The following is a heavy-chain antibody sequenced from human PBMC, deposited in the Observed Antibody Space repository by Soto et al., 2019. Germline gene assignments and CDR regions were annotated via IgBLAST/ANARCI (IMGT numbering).Heavy chain of an antibody. J-gene: IGHJ4*02. V-gene: IGHV3-33*01. D-gene: IGHD4-17*01. CDR1: GFTFSRFG. CDR2: ILNDGSNE. Sequence: QVQLVESGGGVVQPGTSLRLSCAASGFTFSRFGMHWVRQAPGKGLEWVGGILNDGSNETYADSVKGRLTISRDNSKNTLYLQMNSLRAEETAVYYCARDDDFDDNGLDYWGQGTLVTVSS. CDR3: ARDDDFDDNGLDY.